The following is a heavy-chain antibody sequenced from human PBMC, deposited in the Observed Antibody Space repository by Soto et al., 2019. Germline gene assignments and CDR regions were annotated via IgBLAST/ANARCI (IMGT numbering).Heavy chain of an antibody. CDR2: INHSGST. D-gene: IGHD4-4*01. Sequence: SETLSLTCAVYGGSFSGYYWSWIRQPPGKGLEWIGEINHSGSTNYNPSLKSRVTISVDTSKNQFSLKLSSVTAADTAVYYCARVGYSNYWFDPWGQGTLVTVSS. J-gene: IGHJ5*02. CDR3: ARVGYSNYWFDP. V-gene: IGHV4-34*01. CDR1: GGSFSGYY.